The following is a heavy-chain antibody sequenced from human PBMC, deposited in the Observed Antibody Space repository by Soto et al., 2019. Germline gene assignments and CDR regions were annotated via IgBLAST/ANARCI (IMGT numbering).Heavy chain of an antibody. V-gene: IGHV1-18*01. CDR1: GYTFTSYG. CDR3: AGGGASYYDYYGMDV. J-gene: IGHJ6*02. CDR2: ISAYNGNT. D-gene: IGHD1-26*01. Sequence: QVQLVQSGAEVKKPGASVKVSCKASGYTFTSYGISWVRQAPGQGLEWMGWISAYNGNTNYAQKLQGRVTMTTDTATSTADLELRSLRSDDTAVYYCAGGGASYYDYYGMDVWGQGTTVTVSS.